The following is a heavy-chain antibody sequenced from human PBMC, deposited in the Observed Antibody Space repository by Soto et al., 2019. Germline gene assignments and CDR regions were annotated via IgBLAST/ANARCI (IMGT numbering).Heavy chain of an antibody. J-gene: IGHJ5*02. Sequence: SETLSLTCAVYGGSFSGYYWSWIRQPPGKGLEWIGEINHSGSTNYNPSLKSRVTISVDTSKNQFSLKLSSVTAADTAVYHCARKGGYCSGGSCYGSRWFDPWGQGTLVTVSS. D-gene: IGHD2-15*01. CDR2: INHSGST. V-gene: IGHV4-34*01. CDR1: GGSFSGYY. CDR3: ARKGGYCSGGSCYGSRWFDP.